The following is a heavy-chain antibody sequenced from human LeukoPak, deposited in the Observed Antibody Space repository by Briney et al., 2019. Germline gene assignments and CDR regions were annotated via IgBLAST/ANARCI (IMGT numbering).Heavy chain of an antibody. CDR2: ISGSGGST. D-gene: IGHD3-16*02. CDR1: GFTFSSYA. J-gene: IGHJ4*02. Sequence: GGSLRLSCAASGFTFSSYAMSWVRQAPGKGLEWVSAISGSGGSTYYADSVKGRFTISRDNSKNTLYLQMNSLRAEDTAVYYCAKDPHPYDYVWGGYRYFFYFGYWGQGTLDTVSS. CDR3: AKDPHPYDYVWGGYRYFFYFGY. V-gene: IGHV3-23*01.